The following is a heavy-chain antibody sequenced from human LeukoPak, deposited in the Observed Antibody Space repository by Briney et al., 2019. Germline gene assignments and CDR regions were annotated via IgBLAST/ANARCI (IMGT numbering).Heavy chain of an antibody. D-gene: IGHD3-10*01. J-gene: IGHJ4*02. Sequence: GGSLRLSCAASGFTFSSYWMHWVRQAPGKGLVWVSRINSDGSSTSYADSVKGRFTISRDNSRNTLYLQMNSLRAEDTAVYYCAKEGSGSREIDYWGQGTLVTVSS. V-gene: IGHV3-74*01. CDR2: INSDGSST. CDR1: GFTFSSYW. CDR3: AKEGSGSREIDY.